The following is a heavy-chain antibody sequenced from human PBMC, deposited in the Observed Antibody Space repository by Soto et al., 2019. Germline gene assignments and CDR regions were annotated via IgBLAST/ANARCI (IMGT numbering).Heavy chain of an antibody. V-gene: IGHV4-59*01. CDR2: IYHSGHS. J-gene: IGHJ4*02. CDR3: AREGGGGTIAFDY. D-gene: IGHD2-21*01. CDR1: SGSITSYY. Sequence: PSETLSLTCTVSSGSITSYYWSWIRQSPGKGLEWIGYIYHSGHSNYNPSLKSRVTMSVDTPKSQFSLKLLSMTAAGTAVYYCAREGGGGTIAFDYWGQGTQVTVS.